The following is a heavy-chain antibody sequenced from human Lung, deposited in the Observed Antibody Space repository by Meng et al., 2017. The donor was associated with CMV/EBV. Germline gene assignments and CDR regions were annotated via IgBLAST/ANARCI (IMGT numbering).Heavy chain of an antibody. CDR3: ARDSPLLLRRLTREYYNAMAV. Sequence: SLKISCAASGFTFSSYAMYWVRQAPGKGLESVSVMSHDGNNKYDADSVKGRFTISRDNSGNTLYLQMNSLSAEDTAVYYCARDSPLLLRRLTREYYNAMAVWGPGTXVNGAS. CDR1: GFTFSSYA. V-gene: IGHV3-30-3*01. CDR2: MSHDGNNK. D-gene: IGHD3-10*01. J-gene: IGHJ6*02.